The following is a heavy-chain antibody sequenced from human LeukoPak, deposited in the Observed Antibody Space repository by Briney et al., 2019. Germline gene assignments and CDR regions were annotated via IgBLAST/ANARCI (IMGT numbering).Heavy chain of an antibody. CDR1: GFSFSNYE. CDR3: ARDEAGDYDFDC. Sequence: GGSLRLSCVASGFSFSNYEMNWVRQAPGKGLEWVSHISSSGNTMHYADSVKGRFTISKDNAKNSPYLQMNSLRAEDTAVYSCARDEAGDYDFDCWGQGTLVTVSS. CDR2: ISSSGNTM. J-gene: IGHJ4*02. V-gene: IGHV3-48*03. D-gene: IGHD4-17*01.